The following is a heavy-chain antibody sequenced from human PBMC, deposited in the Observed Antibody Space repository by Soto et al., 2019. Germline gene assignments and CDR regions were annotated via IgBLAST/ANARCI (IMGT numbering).Heavy chain of an antibody. CDR1: GGSISSGGYY. J-gene: IGHJ6*02. CDR3: ARDCCSGGSGRDYYYGMDV. D-gene: IGHD2-15*01. Sequence: SETLSLTCTVSGGSISSGGYYWSWIRQHPGKGLEWIGYIYYSGSTYYNPSLKSRVTISVDTSKNQFSLKLSSVTAADTAVYYCARDCCSGGSGRDYYYGMDVWGQGTTVTVSS. V-gene: IGHV4-31*03. CDR2: IYYSGST.